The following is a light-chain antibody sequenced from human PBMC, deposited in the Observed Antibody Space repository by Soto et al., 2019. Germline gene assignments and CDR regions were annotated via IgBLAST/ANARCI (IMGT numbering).Light chain of an antibody. CDR1: QSVSSN. CDR2: GAS. Sequence: EIVMTQSPATLSVSPGERATLSCRASQSVSSNLAWYQQKPGQAPRLLIYGASTRATGIPARFSGSGSGTEFTLTISSLQSEDFAVYYCQQRSNWPPRTFGQGTKV. V-gene: IGKV3-15*01. J-gene: IGKJ1*01. CDR3: QQRSNWPPRT.